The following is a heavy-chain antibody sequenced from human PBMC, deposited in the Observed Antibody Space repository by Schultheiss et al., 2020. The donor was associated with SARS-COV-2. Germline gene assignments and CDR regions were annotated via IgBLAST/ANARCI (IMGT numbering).Heavy chain of an antibody. Sequence: GGSLRLSCAASGFTFSSYEMNWVRQAPGKGLEWVSTISGSGGSTYYADSVKGRFTISRDNSKNTLYLQMNSLRAEDTAVYYCASLPNYYDSSGYWAWYYYYGMDVWGQGTTVTVSS. D-gene: IGHD3-22*01. J-gene: IGHJ6*02. V-gene: IGHV3-23*01. CDR3: ASLPNYYDSSGYWAWYYYYGMDV. CDR1: GFTFSSYE. CDR2: ISGSGGST.